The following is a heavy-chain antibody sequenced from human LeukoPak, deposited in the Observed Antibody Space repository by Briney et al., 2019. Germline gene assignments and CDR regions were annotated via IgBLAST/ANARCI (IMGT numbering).Heavy chain of an antibody. D-gene: IGHD5-18*01. CDR3: ARGFRARVTAMAGY. CDR2: ISSRSSYI. Sequence: PGGSLRLSCAASGFTFSSYSMNWVRQAPGKGLEWVSSISSRSSYIYYADSVKGRFTISRDNAKNSLYLQMNSLRAEDTAVYYCARGFRARVTAMAGYWGQGTLVTVSS. J-gene: IGHJ4*02. V-gene: IGHV3-21*01. CDR1: GFTFSSYS.